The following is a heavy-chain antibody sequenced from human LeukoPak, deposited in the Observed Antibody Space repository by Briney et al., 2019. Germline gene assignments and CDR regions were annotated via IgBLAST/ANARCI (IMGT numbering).Heavy chain of an antibody. V-gene: IGHV3-23*01. J-gene: IGHJ4*02. CDR3: AKRSSISSGYFDF. Sequence: GGSLRLSCTASGFTFNNYAMTWVRQAPGKGLEWVSAITGSGASTNYADSVKGRFTISRENSKNTIYLQMNSLRAEDTAMYYCAKRSSISSGYFDFWGRGTLVTVSS. CDR2: ITGSGAST. CDR1: GFTFNNYA. D-gene: IGHD3-22*01.